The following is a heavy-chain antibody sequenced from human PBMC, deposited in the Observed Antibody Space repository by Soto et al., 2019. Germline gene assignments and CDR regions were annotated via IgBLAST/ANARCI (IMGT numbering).Heavy chain of an antibody. CDR1: GGSISSYY. CDR2: IYYSGST. V-gene: IGHV4-59*01. Sequence: SETLSLTCTVSGGSISSYYWSWIRQPPGKGLEWIGYIYYSGSTNYNPSLKSRVTISVDTSKNQFSLKLSSVTAADTAVYYCARVDSSSWYGRNYYGMDVWGQGTTVTVSS. D-gene: IGHD6-13*01. J-gene: IGHJ6*02. CDR3: ARVDSSSWYGRNYYGMDV.